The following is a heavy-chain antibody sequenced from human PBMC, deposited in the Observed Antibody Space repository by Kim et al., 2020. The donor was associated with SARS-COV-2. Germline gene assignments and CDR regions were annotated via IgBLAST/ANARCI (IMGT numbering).Heavy chain of an antibody. CDR3: AKRDCLTHSCHFFYFAS. J-gene: IGHJ4*02. Sequence: GGSLRLSCEASGFTFSNYWMHWVRQAPGKGLVWVSGINGDGSSTNYADSVKGRFTISRDNAKNTLYLKVNTLRAEDAAVYYCAKRDCLTHSCHFFYFASWCQGALSTVSS. D-gene: IGHD2-15*01. CDR2: INGDGSST. V-gene: IGHV3-74*01. CDR1: GFTFSNYW.